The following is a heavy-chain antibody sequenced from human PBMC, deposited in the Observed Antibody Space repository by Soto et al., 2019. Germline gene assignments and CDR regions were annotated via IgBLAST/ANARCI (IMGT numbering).Heavy chain of an antibody. J-gene: IGHJ4*02. CDR2: IGTAGDT. V-gene: IGHV3-13*01. CDR1: GFTFSSYD. CDR3: ARGGHYYDSSGQPSLGFDY. D-gene: IGHD3-22*01. Sequence: EVQLVESGGGLVQPGGSLRLSCAASGFTFSSYDMHWVRQATGKGLEWVSAIGTAGDTYYPGSVKGRFTISRENAKNSLYLQMNSLRAGDTAVYYCARGGHYYDSSGQPSLGFDYWGQGTLVTVSS.